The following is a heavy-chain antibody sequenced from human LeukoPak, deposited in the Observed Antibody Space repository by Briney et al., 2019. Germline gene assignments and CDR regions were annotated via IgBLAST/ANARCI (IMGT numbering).Heavy chain of an antibody. J-gene: IGHJ4*02. CDR3: ATLVGATGG. D-gene: IGHD1-26*01. Sequence: GGSLRLSCAASGFTFSTYSMNWVRQAPGKGLEWVSYISSSSSTMYYADSVRGRFTISRDNAKNSLYLQMNSLRAEDTAVYYCATLVGATGGWGQGTLVTVSS. CDR1: GFTFSTYS. V-gene: IGHV3-48*04. CDR2: ISSSSSTM.